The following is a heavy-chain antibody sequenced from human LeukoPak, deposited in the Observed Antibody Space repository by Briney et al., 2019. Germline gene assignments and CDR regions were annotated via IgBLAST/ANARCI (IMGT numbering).Heavy chain of an antibody. CDR1: GFTVSSNY. D-gene: IGHD2-21*02. CDR2: IYTSGST. Sequence: GGSLRLSCAASGFTVSSNYISWVRQAPGKGLEWVSLIYTSGSTYYADSVKGRFTISRDNSKNTLYLQMNSLRAEDTAVYYCARTEVVTASRGYFDYWGQGTLLTVSS. V-gene: IGHV3-53*01. CDR3: ARTEVVTASRGYFDY. J-gene: IGHJ4*02.